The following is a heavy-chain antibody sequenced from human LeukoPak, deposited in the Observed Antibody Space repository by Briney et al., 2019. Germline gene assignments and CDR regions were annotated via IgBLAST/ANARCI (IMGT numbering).Heavy chain of an antibody. CDR3: AFSYGSGSYCRF. CDR1: GFTFSSYA. V-gene: IGHV3-23*01. J-gene: IGHJ4*02. D-gene: IGHD3-10*01. Sequence: GGSLRLSCAASGFTFSSYAISWVRQAPGKGLEWVSAISGSGGSTYYADSVKGRFTISRDNSKNTLYLQMNSLRAEDTAVYYCAFSYGSGSYCRFWGQGTLVTVSS. CDR2: ISGSGGST.